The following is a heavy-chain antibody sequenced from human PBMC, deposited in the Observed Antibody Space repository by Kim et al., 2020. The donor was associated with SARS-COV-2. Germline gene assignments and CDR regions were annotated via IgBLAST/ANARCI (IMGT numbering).Heavy chain of an antibody. CDR3: AKDLSLIGQIDY. CDR1: GFTFSSYA. Sequence: GGSLRLSCAASGFTFSSYAMHWVRQAPGKGLEWVAVIWYDGSNKYYADSVKGRFTISRDNSKNTLYLQMNSLRAEDTAVYYCAKDLSLIGQIDYWGQGTLVTVSS. CDR2: IWYDGSNK. J-gene: IGHJ4*02. D-gene: IGHD3-16*02. V-gene: IGHV3-33*06.